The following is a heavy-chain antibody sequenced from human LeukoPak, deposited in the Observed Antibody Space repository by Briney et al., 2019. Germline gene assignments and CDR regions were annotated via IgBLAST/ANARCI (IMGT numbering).Heavy chain of an antibody. CDR2: INPSGGST. CDR1: GYTFTSYY. CDR3: ARAPTYYYDSSGYKFDY. J-gene: IGHJ4*02. Sequence: APVKVSCKASGYTFTSYYMHWVRQAPGQGLEWMGIINPSGGSTSYAQKFQGRVTMTRDTSTSTVYMELSSLRSEDTAVYYCARAPTYYYDSSGYKFDYWGQGTLVTVSS. V-gene: IGHV1-46*01. D-gene: IGHD3-22*01.